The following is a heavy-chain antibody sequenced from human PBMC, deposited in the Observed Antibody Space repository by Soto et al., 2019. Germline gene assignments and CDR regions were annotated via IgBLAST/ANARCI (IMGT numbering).Heavy chain of an antibody. V-gene: IGHV1-69*05. J-gene: IGHJ5*02. D-gene: IGHD3-9*01. CDR2: IIPIFGTA. CDR3: ARDQILRYFDWLNPYNWFDP. CDR1: GGTFSSYA. Sequence: SVKVSCKASGGTFSSYAISWVRQAPGQGLEWMGWIIPIFGTANYAQKFQGRVTMTRNTSTSTAYMELSSLRSEDTAVYYCARDQILRYFDWLNPYNWFDPWGQGTLVTVPQ.